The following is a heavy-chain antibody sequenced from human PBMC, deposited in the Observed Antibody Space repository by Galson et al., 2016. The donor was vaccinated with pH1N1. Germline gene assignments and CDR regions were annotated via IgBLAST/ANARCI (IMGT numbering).Heavy chain of an antibody. Sequence: SVKVSCKVSGYTLSQISIHWVRQAPGKGLEWMGGFDPQDGETIYAQKFQGRVSMTEDTATDTAYMEMSSLRSDDTAVYYCATDLYFYGSLRKLYLDYWGQGALVTVSS. CDR2: FDPQDGET. CDR3: ATDLYFYGSLRKLYLDY. V-gene: IGHV1-24*01. D-gene: IGHD3-10*01. CDR1: GYTLSQIS. J-gene: IGHJ4*02.